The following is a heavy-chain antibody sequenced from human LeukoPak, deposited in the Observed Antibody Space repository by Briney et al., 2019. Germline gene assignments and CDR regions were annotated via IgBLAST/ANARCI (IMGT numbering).Heavy chain of an antibody. J-gene: IGHJ4*02. CDR1: GFTFSAYS. CDR3: ARDYKYAFDN. Sequence: GGSLRLSCAASGFTFSAYSMNWVRQAPGKGLEWISYIGISSGNTKYADSVKGRFTVSGDKAKNSLYLQMNSLRVEDTAVYYCARDYKYAFDNWGQGTLVTVSS. V-gene: IGHV3-48*01. CDR2: IGISSGNT. D-gene: IGHD5-24*01.